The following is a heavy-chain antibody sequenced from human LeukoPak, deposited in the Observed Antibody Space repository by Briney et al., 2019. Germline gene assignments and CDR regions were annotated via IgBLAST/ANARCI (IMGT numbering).Heavy chain of an antibody. Sequence: SSEILSLTCTVSGGSISSSSYYWGWIRQPPGKGLEWIGSIYYSGSTYYNPSLKSRVTISVDTSKNQFSLKLSSVTAADTAVYYCAREATVVTLWDFDYWGQGTLVTVSS. CDR1: GGSISSSSYY. CDR3: AREATVVTLWDFDY. D-gene: IGHD4-23*01. J-gene: IGHJ4*02. V-gene: IGHV4-39*07. CDR2: IYYSGST.